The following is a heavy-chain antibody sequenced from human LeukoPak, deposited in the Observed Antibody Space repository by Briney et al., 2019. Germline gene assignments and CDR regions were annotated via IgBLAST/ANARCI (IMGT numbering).Heavy chain of an antibody. J-gene: IGHJ4*02. Sequence: ASVTVSCKASGYTFSNFGISWVRQAPGQGLEWMGWIGGNNDNPNYGQNFQGRFTVTSDSSTSTAYMELRNLRSDDTAVYYCARDGTSTDDYWGQGTLVTVSS. CDR3: ARDGTSTDDY. V-gene: IGHV1-18*01. CDR1: GYTFSNFG. CDR2: IGGNNDNP. D-gene: IGHD2-2*01.